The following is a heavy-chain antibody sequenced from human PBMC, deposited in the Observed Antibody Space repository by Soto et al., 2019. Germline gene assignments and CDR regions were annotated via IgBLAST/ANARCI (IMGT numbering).Heavy chain of an antibody. V-gene: IGHV2-5*02. CDR3: AHSHAFGENWYFDF. Sequence: QITLRESGPTLVKPTQTLTLTCTFSGFSLKTSRLGVGWIRQPPGKALEWLGIIYWDEDTRYSPSLESRLTITKDTSKNPVVLRMPNVDPVDTATYYCAHSHAFGENWYFDFWGRGTLVTVSS. D-gene: IGHD3-10*01. J-gene: IGHJ2*01. CDR1: GFSLKTSRLG. CDR2: IYWDEDT.